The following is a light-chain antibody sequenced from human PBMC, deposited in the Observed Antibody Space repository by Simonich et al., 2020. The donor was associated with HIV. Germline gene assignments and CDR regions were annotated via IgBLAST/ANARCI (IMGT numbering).Light chain of an antibody. CDR1: QSVLYSSNNKNY. CDR2: WAS. CDR3: HQYYSIPT. Sequence: DIVMTQSPDSLAVSLGERATINCKSSQSVLYSSNNKNYLAWYQQKPGQPPKLLIYWASTRESWVPDRFSGSGSGTNFTLTISSLQAEDVAVYYCHQYYSIPTFGQGTKAEVK. J-gene: IGKJ1*01. V-gene: IGKV4-1*01.